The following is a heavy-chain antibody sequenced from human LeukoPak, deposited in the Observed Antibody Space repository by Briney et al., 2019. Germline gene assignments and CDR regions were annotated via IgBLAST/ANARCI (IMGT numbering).Heavy chain of an antibody. J-gene: IGHJ4*02. Sequence: ASVKVSCKASGYTFTSYDINWVRQATGQGLEWMGWMNPNSGNTSYAQKFQGRVTMTRDMSTSTVYMELSSLRSEDTAVYYCAREVPTVAAAGFDYWGQGTLVTVSS. CDR1: GYTFTSYD. CDR2: MNPNSGNT. CDR3: AREVPTVAAAGFDY. D-gene: IGHD6-13*01. V-gene: IGHV1-8*01.